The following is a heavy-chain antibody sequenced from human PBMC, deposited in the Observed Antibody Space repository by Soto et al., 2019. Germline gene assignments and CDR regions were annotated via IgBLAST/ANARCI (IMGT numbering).Heavy chain of an antibody. CDR3: AKGHDFWTAFDI. CDR2: ISYDGSNK. V-gene: IGHV3-30*18. D-gene: IGHD3-3*01. Sequence: GGSLRLSCAASGFTFSSYGMHWVRQAPGKGLEWVAVISYDGSNKYYADSVKGRFTISRDNSKNTLYLQMNSLRAEDTAVYYCAKGHDFWTAFDIWGQGTMVTVSS. CDR1: GFTFSSYG. J-gene: IGHJ3*02.